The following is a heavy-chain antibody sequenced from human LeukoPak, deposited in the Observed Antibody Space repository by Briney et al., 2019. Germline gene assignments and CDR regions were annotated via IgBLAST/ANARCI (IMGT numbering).Heavy chain of an antibody. CDR3: ARGVLEQQLIFDY. CDR2: IITILGIA. J-gene: IGHJ4*02. D-gene: IGHD6-13*01. CDR1: GGTFISYA. Sequence: ASVKVSCKASGGTFISYAISWVRQAPGQGLEWMGRIITILGIANYAQKFQGRVTITADKSTSTAYMELSSLRSEDTAVYYCARGVLEQQLIFDYWGQGTLVTVSS. V-gene: IGHV1-69*04.